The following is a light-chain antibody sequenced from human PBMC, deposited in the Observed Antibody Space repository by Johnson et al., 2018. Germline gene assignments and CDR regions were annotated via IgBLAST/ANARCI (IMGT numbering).Light chain of an antibody. CDR1: SSNIGNNY. V-gene: IGLV1-51*02. CDR3: GPWDSSLSAGNV. Sequence: QSVLTQPPSVSAAPGQKVTISCSGSSSNIGNNYVSWYQQLPGTAPKLLIYENNKRPSGIPDRFSGSKSGTSATLGITGLQTGDEAGHYCGPWDSSLSAGNVFGTGTKVTVL. J-gene: IGLJ1*01. CDR2: ENN.